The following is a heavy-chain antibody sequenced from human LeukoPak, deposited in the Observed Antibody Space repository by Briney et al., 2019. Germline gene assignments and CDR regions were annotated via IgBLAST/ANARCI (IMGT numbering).Heavy chain of an antibody. D-gene: IGHD6-6*01. V-gene: IGHV4-59*08. CDR1: GGSISGSY. J-gene: IGHJ4*02. CDR3: ARHTYARPFDS. CDR2: IYYSGDS. Sequence: SETLSHTCTVSGGSISGSYWSWIRQPPGKGLEWIGYIYYSGDSNYNPSLKSRATISLDTSKNQFSLKVSSVTAADTAIYYCARHTYARPFDSWGQGTLVTVSS.